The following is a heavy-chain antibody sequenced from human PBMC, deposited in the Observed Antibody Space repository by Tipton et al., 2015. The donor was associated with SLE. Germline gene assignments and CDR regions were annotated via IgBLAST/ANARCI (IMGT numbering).Heavy chain of an antibody. D-gene: IGHD2-8*02. J-gene: IGHJ4*02. Sequence: LRLSCAVYGGSFSGYYWSWIRQPPGKGLEWIGSRHHGGSTNYNPALTSRVTISGDPSKNQFSLRLTSVTAADPAVFYGVGEQVVLCAFDYWGQGALVTVSS. CDR3: VGEQVVLCAFDY. V-gene: IGHV4-59*01. CDR2: RHHGGST. CDR1: GGSFSGYY.